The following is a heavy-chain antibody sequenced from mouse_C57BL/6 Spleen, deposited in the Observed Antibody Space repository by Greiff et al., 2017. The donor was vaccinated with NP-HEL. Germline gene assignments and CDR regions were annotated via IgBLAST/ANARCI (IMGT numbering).Heavy chain of an antibody. Sequence: QVQLQQSGAELVRPGTSVKVSCKASGYAFTNYLIEWVKQRPGQGLEWIGVINPGSGGTNYNEKFKGKATLTADKSTSTAYMQLSSLTSEDSAVYFCARSSLFAYWGQGTLVTVSA. V-gene: IGHV1-54*01. CDR2: INPGSGGT. J-gene: IGHJ3*01. CDR1: GYAFTNYL. CDR3: ARSSLFAY.